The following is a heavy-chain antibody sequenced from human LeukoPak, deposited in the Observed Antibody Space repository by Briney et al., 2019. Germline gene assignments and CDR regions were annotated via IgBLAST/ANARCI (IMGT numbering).Heavy chain of an antibody. D-gene: IGHD3-22*01. CDR3: AKDMGLMIVVVLDAFDI. CDR2: ISGSGGST. J-gene: IGHJ3*02. Sequence: GSLRLSCAASGFTFSSYAMSWVRQAPGKGLEWVSAISGSGGSTYYADSVKGRFTISRDNSKNTLYLQMNSLRAEDTAVYYCAKDMGLMIVVVLDAFDIWGQGTMVTVSS. V-gene: IGHV3-23*01. CDR1: GFTFSSYA.